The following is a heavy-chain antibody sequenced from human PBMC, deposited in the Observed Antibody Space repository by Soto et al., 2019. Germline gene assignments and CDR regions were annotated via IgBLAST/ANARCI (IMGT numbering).Heavy chain of an antibody. V-gene: IGHV1-46*01. CDR2: INPSGGST. Sequence: ASVKVSCKASGYTFTSYYMHWVRQAPGQGLEWMGIINPSGGSTSYAQKFQGRVTMTRDTSTSTVYMELSSLRSEDTAVYYCARDGNLLDYYDSSLYYGMDVWGQGTTVTVSS. D-gene: IGHD3-22*01. CDR3: ARDGNLLDYYDSSLYYGMDV. J-gene: IGHJ6*02. CDR1: GYTFTSYY.